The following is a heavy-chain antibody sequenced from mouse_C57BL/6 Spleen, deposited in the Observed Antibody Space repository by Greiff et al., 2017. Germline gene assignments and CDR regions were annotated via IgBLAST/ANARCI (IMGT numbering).Heavy chain of an antibody. J-gene: IGHJ4*01. CDR1: GYTFTEYT. D-gene: IGHD2-5*01. V-gene: IGHV1-62-2*01. Sequence: VQLQQSGAELVKPGASVKLSCKASGYTFTEYTIHWVTQRSGQGLEWIGWFYPGSGSIKYNEKFKDKATLTADKSSSTVYMELSRLTSEDSAVYFCARHGAYYSNYVGGYAMDYWGQGTSVTVSS. CDR3: ARHGAYYSNYVGGYAMDY. CDR2: FYPGSGSI.